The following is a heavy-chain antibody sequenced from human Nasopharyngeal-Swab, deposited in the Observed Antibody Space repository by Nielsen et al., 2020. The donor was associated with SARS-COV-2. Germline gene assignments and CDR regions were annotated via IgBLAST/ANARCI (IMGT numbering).Heavy chain of an antibody. CDR3: TKGRADYSNPSFDN. CDR1: GFTYDDYS. Sequence: SLNISCAASGFTYDDYSMHWVRLAPGKGLELVSGITWNSGTGYTDSVKGRFTISRDNARNSLYLQMNSLRADDTAFYYCTKGRADYSNPSFDNWGQGTLVTVSS. J-gene: IGHJ4*02. V-gene: IGHV3-9*01. CDR2: ITWNSGT. D-gene: IGHD4-11*01.